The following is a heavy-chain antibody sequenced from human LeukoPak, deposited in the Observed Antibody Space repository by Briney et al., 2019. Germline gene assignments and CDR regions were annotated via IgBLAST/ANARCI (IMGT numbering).Heavy chain of an antibody. CDR1: GYSISTTYY. V-gene: IGHV4-38-2*01. CDR3: AKTHYDFRSGFNFRFDY. CDR2: IYHSGST. J-gene: IGHJ4*02. Sequence: KTSETLSLTCAVSGYSISTTYYWGWIRQPPGKGLEWIGSIYHSGSTHYTPSLKSRVTISVDTSKNQFSLKLRSVTAADTAMYYCAKTHYDFRSGFNFRFDYWGQGTLVTVSS. D-gene: IGHD3-3*01.